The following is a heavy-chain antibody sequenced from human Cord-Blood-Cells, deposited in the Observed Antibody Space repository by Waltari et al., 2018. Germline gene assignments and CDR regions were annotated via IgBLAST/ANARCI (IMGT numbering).Heavy chain of an antibody. CDR2: FGPEDGGT. D-gene: IGHD7-27*01. CDR1: GYNLTALT. J-gene: IGHJ4*02. CDR3: ATSLTGRKDY. Sequence: QVQLVQSGAAVNKPGASVKVSCKVSGYNLTALTQRWVRQAPGKRLEWLGVFGPEDGGTIYAEKCMGRVTMTWETSTDTAYMELSSLRSEDTAVYYCATSLTGRKDYCGQGTLVTVSS. V-gene: IGHV1-24*01.